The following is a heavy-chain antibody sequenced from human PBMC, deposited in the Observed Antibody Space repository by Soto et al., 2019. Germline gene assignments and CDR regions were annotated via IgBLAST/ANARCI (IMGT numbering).Heavy chain of an antibody. CDR1: GGSISSSSY. Sequence: SETLSLTCTVSGGSISSSSYWGWIRQPPGKGLEWIGSMYYSGSTYYNPSLKSRVTISVDTSKNQFSLKLSSVTAADTAVYYCARLIMATIQGYFDYWGQGTLVTVSS. V-gene: IGHV4-39*01. D-gene: IGHD5-12*01. CDR2: MYYSGST. J-gene: IGHJ4*02. CDR3: ARLIMATIQGYFDY.